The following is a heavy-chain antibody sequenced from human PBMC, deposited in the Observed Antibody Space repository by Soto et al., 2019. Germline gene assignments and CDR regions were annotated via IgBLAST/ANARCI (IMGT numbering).Heavy chain of an antibody. V-gene: IGHV4-34*01. CDR2: INHSGST. D-gene: IGHD6-6*01. CDR3: ARRIAARPIKFDY. J-gene: IGHJ4*02. CDR1: GGSFSGYY. Sequence: PSETLSLTCAVYGGSFSGYYLSWIRQPPGKGLECIGEINHSGSTNYNPSLKSRVTISVDTSKNQFSLKLSSVTAADTAVYYCARRIAARPIKFDYWGQGTLVTVYS.